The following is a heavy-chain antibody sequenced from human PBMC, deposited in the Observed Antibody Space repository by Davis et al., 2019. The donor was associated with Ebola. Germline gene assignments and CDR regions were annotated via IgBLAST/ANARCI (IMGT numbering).Heavy chain of an antibody. D-gene: IGHD3-9*01. CDR2: MSGHNGRT. CDR1: GYTFTNYG. V-gene: IGHV1-18*04. Sequence: AASVKVSCKASGYTFTNYGISWARQAPGQGQGLEWVGWMSGHNGRTTFSQRLQGRVTMTTDTSTSTAYMELRSLGFDDTAVYYCARGTTKNQDHDISYGMDVWGQGTTVTVSS. CDR3: ARGTTKNQDHDISYGMDV. J-gene: IGHJ6*02.